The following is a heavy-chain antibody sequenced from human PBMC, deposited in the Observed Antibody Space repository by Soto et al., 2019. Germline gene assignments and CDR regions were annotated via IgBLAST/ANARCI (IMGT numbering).Heavy chain of an antibody. J-gene: IGHJ5*02. CDR3: ARRVAGAGWWFDP. D-gene: IGHD6-19*01. Sequence: PSETLSLTCTVSGGSIRSYFWSWIRQTPGKGLEWIGYIYYSGNTNYNPSLKSRVTISVDTSKNQFSLKLSSVTAADTAVYYCARRVAGAGWWFDPWGQGTLVTVSS. V-gene: IGHV4-59*08. CDR2: IYYSGNT. CDR1: GGSIRSYF.